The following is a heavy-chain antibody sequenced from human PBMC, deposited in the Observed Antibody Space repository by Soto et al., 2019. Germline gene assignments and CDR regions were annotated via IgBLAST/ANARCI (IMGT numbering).Heavy chain of an antibody. J-gene: IGHJ6*02. CDR1: GFTFSSYA. V-gene: IGHV3-23*01. Sequence: SLRLSCAASGFTFSSYAMSWVRQAPGKGLEWVSAISGSGGSTYYADSVKGRFTISRDNSKNTLYLQMNSLRAEDTAVYYCANPPTTVTTFYYYGMDVWGQGTTVTVSS. D-gene: IGHD4-17*01. CDR3: ANPPTTVTTFYYYGMDV. CDR2: ISGSGGST.